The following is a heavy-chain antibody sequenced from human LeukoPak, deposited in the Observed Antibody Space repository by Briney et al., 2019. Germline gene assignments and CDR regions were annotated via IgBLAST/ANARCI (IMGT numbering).Heavy chain of an antibody. CDR1: GYTFTSYA. V-gene: IGHV7-4-1*02. Sequence: ASVKVSCKASGYTFTSYAMNWVRQAPGQGLEWMGWINTNTGNPTYAQGFTGRFVFSLDTSVSTAYLQISSLKAEDTAVYYCARDPQTSGSYYSLLGNYYYYGMDVWGQGTTVTVSS. CDR2: INTNTGNP. CDR3: ARDPQTSGSYYSLLGNYYYYGMDV. J-gene: IGHJ6*02. D-gene: IGHD3-10*01.